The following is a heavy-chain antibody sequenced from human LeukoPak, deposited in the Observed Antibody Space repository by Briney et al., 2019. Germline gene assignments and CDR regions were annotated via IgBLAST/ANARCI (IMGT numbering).Heavy chain of an antibody. CDR2: IYHSGRT. CDR3: ASSDGLPPRSDSSYDVFDY. J-gene: IGHJ4*02. Sequence: SETLSLTCAVSGGSIISGNWWSRVRQPPGKGLEWIGEIYHSGRTNYNPSLKSRVTISLDKSKNHFSLNLSSVTAADTALYYCASSDGLPPRSDSSYDVFDYWGQGTLVTVSS. V-gene: IGHV4-4*02. D-gene: IGHD5-12*01. CDR1: GGSIISGNW.